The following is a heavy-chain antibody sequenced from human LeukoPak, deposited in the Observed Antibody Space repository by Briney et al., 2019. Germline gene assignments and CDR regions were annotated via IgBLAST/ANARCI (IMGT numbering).Heavy chain of an antibody. Sequence: PGGSLRLSYAASGFTFSSYGMHWVRQAPGKGLEWVAVIWYDGSNKYYADSVKGRFTISRDNSKNTLYLQMNSLRAEDTAVYYCAREVQILVRGVITDYYGMDVWGQGTTVTVSS. CDR2: IWYDGSNK. D-gene: IGHD3-10*01. J-gene: IGHJ6*02. CDR3: AREVQILVRGVITDYYGMDV. CDR1: GFTFSSYG. V-gene: IGHV3-33*01.